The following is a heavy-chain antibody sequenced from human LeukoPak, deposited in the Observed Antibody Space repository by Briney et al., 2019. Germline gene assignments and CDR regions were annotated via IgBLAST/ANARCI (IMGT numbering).Heavy chain of an antibody. D-gene: IGHD6-19*01. CDR2: IKQDGSEK. V-gene: IGHV3-7*03. Sequence: PGGSLRLSCAASGFTFSSYWMSWVRQAPGKGLEWVANIKQDGSEKYYVDSVKGRFTISRDNAKNSVYLQMNSLRDEDTAVYYCAKGIAVAGTGFDSWGQGTLVTVSS. J-gene: IGHJ4*02. CDR1: GFTFSSYW. CDR3: AKGIAVAGTGFDS.